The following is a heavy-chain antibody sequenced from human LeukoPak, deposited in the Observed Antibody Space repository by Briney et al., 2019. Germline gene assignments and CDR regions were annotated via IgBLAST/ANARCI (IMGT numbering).Heavy chain of an antibody. J-gene: IGHJ1*01. CDR1: GFTFSSYW. CDR2: IKSDGST. Sequence: GGSLRLSCTASGFTFSSYWMHWVRQAPGKGLVWVSRIKSDGSTNYADSVKGRFTISRDNAKNTVSLQMNSLRAEDTGVYYCARAPSEIGGYYPEYFRHWGQGTLVTVSS. CDR3: ARAPSEIGGYYPEYFRH. V-gene: IGHV3-74*01. D-gene: IGHD3-22*01.